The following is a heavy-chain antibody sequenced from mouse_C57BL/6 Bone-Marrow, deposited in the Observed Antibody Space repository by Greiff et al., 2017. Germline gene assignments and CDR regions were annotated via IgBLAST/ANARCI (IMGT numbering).Heavy chain of an antibody. CDR1: GYTFTSYG. CDR2: IYPRSGNT. D-gene: IGHD2-3*01. V-gene: IGHV1-81*01. J-gene: IGHJ4*01. Sequence: VKLQESGAELARPGASVKLSCKASGYTFTSYGISWVKQRTGQGLEWIGEIYPRSGNTYYNEKFKGKATLTADKSSSTAYMGFRSLTSEYSAVYFCARVNDCYRTFSMDYWGQGTLVTVSS. CDR3: ARVNDCYRTFSMDY.